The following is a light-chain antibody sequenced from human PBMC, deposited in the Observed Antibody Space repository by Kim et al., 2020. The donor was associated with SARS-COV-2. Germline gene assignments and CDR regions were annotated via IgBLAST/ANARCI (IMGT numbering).Light chain of an antibody. V-gene: IGLV3-1*01. CDR2: QDS. CDR1: KLGDKY. J-gene: IGLJ2*01. Sequence: VSPGQTASITCSGDKLGDKYACLYQQKPGQSPVLVIYQDSKRPSGIPERFSGSNSGNTATLTISGTQAMDEADYYCQAWDSSNVVFGGGTQLTVL. CDR3: QAWDSSNVV.